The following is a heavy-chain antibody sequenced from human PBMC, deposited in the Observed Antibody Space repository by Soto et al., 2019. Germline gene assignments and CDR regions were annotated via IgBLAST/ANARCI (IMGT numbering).Heavy chain of an antibody. V-gene: IGHV3-30*18. CDR3: AKDANEGSGWFFDY. J-gene: IGHJ4*02. CDR2: ISYDGSNK. Sequence: QVQLVDSGGGVVQPGRSLRLSCAASGFTFSSYGMHGVRQAPGKGLEWVAVISYDGSNKYYADSVKGRFTISRDNSKNTLYLQMNSLRAEDTAVYYCAKDANEGSGWFFDYWGQGTLVTVSS. D-gene: IGHD6-19*01. CDR1: GFTFSSYG.